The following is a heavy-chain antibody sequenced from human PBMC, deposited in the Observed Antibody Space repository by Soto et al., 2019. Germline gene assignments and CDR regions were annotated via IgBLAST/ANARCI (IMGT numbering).Heavy chain of an antibody. CDR3: ARDKEGRHNLGYCSGGSCYLNAFDI. CDR2: IYYSGST. J-gene: IGHJ3*02. CDR1: GGSISSGGYY. Sequence: SETLSLTCTVSGGSISSGGYYWSWIRQHPGKGLEWIGYIYYSGSTYYNPSLKSRVTISVDTSKNQFSLKLSSVTAADTAVYYCARDKEGRHNLGYCSGGSCYLNAFDIWGQGTMVTVSS. D-gene: IGHD2-15*01. V-gene: IGHV4-31*03.